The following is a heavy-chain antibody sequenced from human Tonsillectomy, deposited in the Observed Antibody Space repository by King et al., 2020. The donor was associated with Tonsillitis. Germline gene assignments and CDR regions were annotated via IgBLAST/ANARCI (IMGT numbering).Heavy chain of an antibody. J-gene: IGHJ4*02. CDR2: ISGSGGYT. D-gene: IGHD1-14*01. CDR3: AKGITYSDY. V-gene: IGHV3-23*04. Sequence: VQLVESGGGLVQPGGSLRLSCAASGFPFSSYAMSWVRQAPGKGLEWVSAISGSGGYTYAGDSVKGRFTISRDNSKNTLYLQINSLRAEDTAVYYCAKGITYSDYWGQGTLVTVSS. CDR1: GFPFSSYA.